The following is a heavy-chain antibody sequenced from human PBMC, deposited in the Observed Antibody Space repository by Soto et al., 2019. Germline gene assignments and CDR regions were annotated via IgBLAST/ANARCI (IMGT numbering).Heavy chain of an antibody. J-gene: IGHJ6*02. CDR3: ARHSPPFFYGSGPWDV. Sequence: QVQLQESGPGLVRPSETLSLTCTVSSGSISNSYWSWIRQSPGKGLEWIGYIYSSGSTNYNPSLKSRVTISVDTSTNQFSLKLSTLIAADTAVYYCARHSPPFFYGSGPWDVWGQGTTVTVSS. V-gene: IGHV4-59*08. CDR1: SGSISNSY. CDR2: IYSSGST. D-gene: IGHD3-10*01.